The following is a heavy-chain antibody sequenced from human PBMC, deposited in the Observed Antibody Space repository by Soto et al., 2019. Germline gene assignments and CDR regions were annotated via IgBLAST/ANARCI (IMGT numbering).Heavy chain of an antibody. V-gene: IGHV1-18*01. CDR2: ISGYSTDV. Sequence: ASVKVSCKASGYIFTRYGLSWVRLAPGQGLEWMGWISGYSTDVDYAQKFQGRVTVTIDASTSTGYLELRSLRSEDTAVYYCARAYSDAFDIWGQGTMVTVSS. D-gene: IGHD2-15*01. CDR3: ARAYSDAFDI. J-gene: IGHJ3*02. CDR1: GYIFTRYG.